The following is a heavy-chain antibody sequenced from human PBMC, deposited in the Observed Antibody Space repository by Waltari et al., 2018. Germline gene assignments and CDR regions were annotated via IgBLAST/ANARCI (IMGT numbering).Heavy chain of an antibody. Sequence: QLQLQESGPGLVKPSETLSVTCAVSGGSISSSYWSWIRQAPGKGLEWIGYIYGSGSSTNYNPSLKGRVTLSVDTSKNQLALKLGSVTAADTAVYYCARVDGSSYYGLDSWGQGVVVTVSS. CDR3: ARVDGSSYYGLDS. CDR2: IYGSGSST. D-gene: IGHD2-15*01. CDR1: GGSISSSY. V-gene: IGHV4-59*12. J-gene: IGHJ6*02.